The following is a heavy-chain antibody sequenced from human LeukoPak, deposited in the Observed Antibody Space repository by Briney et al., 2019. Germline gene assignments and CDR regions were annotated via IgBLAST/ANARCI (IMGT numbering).Heavy chain of an antibody. V-gene: IGHV4-39*07. Sequence: PSETLSLTCSVSGDSITGYYWGWIRQPPGKGLEWIGNIYYTGNTYYNSSLKSRVTISLDTSKNQFSLTVISMTAADTAAYYCAREGLNYDSSGYSYGRRVFDYWGQGTLVTVSS. CDR1: GDSITGYY. J-gene: IGHJ4*02. CDR2: IYYTGNT. CDR3: AREGLNYDSSGYSYGRRVFDY. D-gene: IGHD3-22*01.